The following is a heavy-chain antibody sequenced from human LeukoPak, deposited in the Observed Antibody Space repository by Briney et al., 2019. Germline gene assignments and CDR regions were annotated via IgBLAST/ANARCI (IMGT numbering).Heavy chain of an antibody. CDR1: GGSISSYY. CDR3: ARNVYSSGWYDYYYGTDV. Sequence: SETLSLTCTVSGGSISSYYWSWIRQPPGKGLEWIGYIYYSGSTNYNPSLKSRVTISVDTSKNQFSLKLSSVTAADTAVYYCARNVYSSGWYDYYYGTDVWGQGTTVTVSS. CDR2: IYYSGST. V-gene: IGHV4-59*08. D-gene: IGHD6-19*01. J-gene: IGHJ6*02.